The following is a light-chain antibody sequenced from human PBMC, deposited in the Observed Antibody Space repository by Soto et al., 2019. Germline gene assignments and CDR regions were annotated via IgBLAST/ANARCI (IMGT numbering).Light chain of an antibody. CDR3: QHRSIWPA. CDR2: DAS. J-gene: IGKJ5*01. CDR1: QSVSSY. Sequence: EIVLTQSPATLSLSPGERATLSCRASQSVSSYLAWYQQKPGQAPRLLISDASNRATGIPARFSGSGSGTAFTLTISSLEPEDFAVYYCQHRSIWPAFGQGTRLDIK. V-gene: IGKV3-11*01.